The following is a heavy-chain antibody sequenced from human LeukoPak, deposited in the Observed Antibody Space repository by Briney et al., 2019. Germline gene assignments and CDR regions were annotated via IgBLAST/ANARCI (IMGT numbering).Heavy chain of an antibody. V-gene: IGHV3-30*02. CDR1: GVTFSSYG. J-gene: IGHJ4*02. CDR3: AKDSNDYVWGSYRYTGYFDY. CDR2: IRYDGSNK. Sequence: GVSLRLSCAASGVTFSSYGMHWVRQGPGKGLEWVAFIRYDGSNKYYADSVKGRFTISRDNSKNTLYLQMNSLRAEDTAVYYCAKDSNDYVWGSYRYTGYFDYWGQGTLVTVSS. D-gene: IGHD3-16*02.